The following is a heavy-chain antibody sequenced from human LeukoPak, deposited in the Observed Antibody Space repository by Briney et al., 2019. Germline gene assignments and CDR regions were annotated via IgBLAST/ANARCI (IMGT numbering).Heavy chain of an antibody. Sequence: SETLSLTCTISGGSISSYYWSWIRQPPGKGLEWIGYIYYSGSTNYNPSLKSRVTISVDTSKNQFSLKLSSVTAADTAVYYCARVDGDGYSTDYWGQGTLVTVSS. CDR3: ARVDGDGYSTDY. CDR2: IYYSGST. J-gene: IGHJ4*02. CDR1: GGSISSYY. D-gene: IGHD5-24*01. V-gene: IGHV4-59*01.